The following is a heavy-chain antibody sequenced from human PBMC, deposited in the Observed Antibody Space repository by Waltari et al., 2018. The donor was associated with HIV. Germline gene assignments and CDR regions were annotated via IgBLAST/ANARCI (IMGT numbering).Heavy chain of an antibody. D-gene: IGHD6-13*01. CDR1: GGSIRNSY. V-gene: IGHV4-59*01. CDR2: LFDTGST. CDR3: ARVPQQLVLSSYWYFDL. Sequence: QVQLQESGPGLVKPSETLSLTCTISGGSIRNSYWSWIRQPPGKGLEWIGALFDTGSTNYNPSLESRVTISVDTSKNQFSLKLSSVTAADTAVYYCARVPQQLVLSSYWYFDLWGRGTLVTVSS. J-gene: IGHJ2*01.